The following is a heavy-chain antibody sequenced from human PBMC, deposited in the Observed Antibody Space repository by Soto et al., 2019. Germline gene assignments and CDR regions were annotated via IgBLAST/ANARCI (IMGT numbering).Heavy chain of an antibody. CDR3: ARGDREDIAVVVGVRPGEYGVDV. CDR2: ISYDGSNK. D-gene: IGHD2-15*01. Sequence: GGSLRLSCAASGFTFRNYAMHWVRQAPGKGLKCVAVISYDGSNKFYRDYVKGRFTISRDNSKNTLYLQINSLRYEDTAVYYCARGDREDIAVVVGVRPGEYGVDVWGQGTTVTVSS. CDR1: GFTFRNYA. J-gene: IGHJ6*02. V-gene: IGHV3-30-3*01.